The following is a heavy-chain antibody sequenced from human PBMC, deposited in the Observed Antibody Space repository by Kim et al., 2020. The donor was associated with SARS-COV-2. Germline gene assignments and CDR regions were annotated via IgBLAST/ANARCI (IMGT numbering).Heavy chain of an antibody. CDR1: GFTFNYFA. J-gene: IGHJ6*02. Sequence: GGSLRLSCAASGFTFNYFAMHWVRQAPGKGLEWMTVISYDGTKKYYADSVKGRFSISRDSSKNTMYLQMDSLRAEDTAIYYCARDGKASSLSAAMKYFFFRDVWGEGTTVTVSS. V-gene: IGHV3-30-3*01. CDR3: ARDGKASSLSAAMKYFFFRDV. CDR2: ISYDGTKK. D-gene: IGHD2-15*01.